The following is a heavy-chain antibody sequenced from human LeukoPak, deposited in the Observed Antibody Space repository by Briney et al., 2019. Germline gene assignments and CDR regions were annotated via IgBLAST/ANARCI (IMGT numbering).Heavy chain of an antibody. D-gene: IGHD4-23*01. CDR2: INPSSGST. CDR1: GHTFADYY. V-gene: IGHV1-46*01. CDR3: ARDRENRGNSVGLDY. J-gene: IGHJ4*02. Sequence: ASVKVSCKASGHTFADYYIHWVRQAPGQGLEWMAIINPSSGSTTYAQKFQGRVTLTRDKSTSTVYMELSSLRSEDTAVYYCARDRENRGNSVGLDYWGQGTLVTVSS.